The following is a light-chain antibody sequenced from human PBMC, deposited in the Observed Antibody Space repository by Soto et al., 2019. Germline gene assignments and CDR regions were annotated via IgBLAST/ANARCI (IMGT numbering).Light chain of an antibody. J-gene: IGLJ2*01. CDR1: SSDVGGYNY. CDR3: SSYTSSSTLVV. CDR2: EVS. Sequence: QSALTQPASVSGSPGQSITISCTGTSSDVGGYNYVSWYQQHPGKAPKLMIYEVSNRPSGVSNRFSGSKSGNTASLTISGLQAEDVADYDCSSYTSSSTLVVFGGGTKLTVL. V-gene: IGLV2-14*01.